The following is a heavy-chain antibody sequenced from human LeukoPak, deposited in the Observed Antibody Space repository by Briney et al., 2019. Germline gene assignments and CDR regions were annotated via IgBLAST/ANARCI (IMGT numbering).Heavy chain of an antibody. V-gene: IGHV1-18*01. D-gene: IGHD2-21*02. Sequence: ASVKVSYKASGYTFTNHGITWVRQAPGQGLEWMGWISAHDGNTNYAQKLQGRVTVTTDTSTSIAYMELRSLRSDDTAMYYCARAWIMVTSHLDFWGQGTLVTVSS. CDR2: ISAHDGNT. J-gene: IGHJ4*02. CDR3: ARAWIMVTSHLDF. CDR1: GYTFTNHG.